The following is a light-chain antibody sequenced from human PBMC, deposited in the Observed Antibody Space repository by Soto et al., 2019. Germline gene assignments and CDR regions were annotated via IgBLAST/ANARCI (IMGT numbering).Light chain of an antibody. CDR2: DAS. CDR1: QSVSSY. V-gene: IGKV3-11*01. Sequence: EIVLTQSPATLSLSPGERATLSCRASQSVSSYLAWYRQKPGQAPSLLIYDASNRATGIPARFSGSGSGTDFTLTISSLEPEDFAVYYCQQRSNWPLTFGGGPRWRPN. CDR3: QQRSNWPLT. J-gene: IGKJ4*01.